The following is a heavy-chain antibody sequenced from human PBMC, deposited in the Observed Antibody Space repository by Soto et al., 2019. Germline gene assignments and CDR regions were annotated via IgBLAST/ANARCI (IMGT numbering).Heavy chain of an antibody. V-gene: IGHV3-30*19. CDR1: GFTFRSYV. D-gene: IGHD3-16*01. J-gene: IGHJ1*01. CDR3: ARWGTSRGLDV. Sequence: QVQLVESGGGVVQPGASLRVSCVGSGFTFRSYVIHWVRQAPGKGLEWVALTSYDGRDKYYGDSVRGRFTIFRDNSRNKVDLQQDCLRLDDTALYYRARWGTSRGLDVWSQGNVVSVSS. CDR2: TSYDGRDK.